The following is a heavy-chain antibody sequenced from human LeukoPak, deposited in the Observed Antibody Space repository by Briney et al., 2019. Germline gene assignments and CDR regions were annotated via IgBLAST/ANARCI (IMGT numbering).Heavy chain of an antibody. CDR3: ARDRYGVRSGSCDY. D-gene: IGHD1-26*01. CDR2: IIPIFGTA. V-gene: IGHV1-69*13. CDR1: GGTFSSYA. J-gene: IGHJ4*02. Sequence: ASVKVSCKASGGTFSSYAISWVRQAPGQGLEWMGGIIPIFGTANYAQKFQGRVTITADESTSTAYMELSSLRSEDTAVYYCARDRYGVRSGSCDYWGQGTLVTVSS.